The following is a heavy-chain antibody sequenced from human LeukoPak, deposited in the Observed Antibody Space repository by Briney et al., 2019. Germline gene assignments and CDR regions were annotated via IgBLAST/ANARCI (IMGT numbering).Heavy chain of an antibody. CDR3: TRSLTTGLREGYYFDY. CDR2: IRSKAYGGTT. J-gene: IGHJ4*02. Sequence: QPGRSLRLSCTASGFTFGDYAMSWVRQAPGKGLEWVGFIRSKAYGGTTEYAASVKGRFTISRDDSKSIAYLQMNSLKTEDTAVYYCTRSLTTGLREGYYFDYWGQGTPVTVSS. V-gene: IGHV3-49*04. D-gene: IGHD4-17*01. CDR1: GFTFGDYA.